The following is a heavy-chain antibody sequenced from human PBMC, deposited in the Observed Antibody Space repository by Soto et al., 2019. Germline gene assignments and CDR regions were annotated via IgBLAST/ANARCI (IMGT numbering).Heavy chain of an antibody. Sequence: ASVKVSCKVSGYTLTELSMHWVRQAPGKGLEWMGGFDPEDGETIYAQKFQGRVTMTEDTSTDTAYMELSSLRSEDTAVYYCATPSGGSCYSCAFDIWGQGTMVTVSS. CDR1: GYTLTELS. CDR2: FDPEDGET. CDR3: ATPSGGSCYSCAFDI. D-gene: IGHD2-15*01. V-gene: IGHV1-24*01. J-gene: IGHJ3*02.